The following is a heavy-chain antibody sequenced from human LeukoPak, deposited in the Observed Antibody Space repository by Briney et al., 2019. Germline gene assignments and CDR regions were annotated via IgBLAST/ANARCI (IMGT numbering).Heavy chain of an antibody. CDR2: ISGSGGST. D-gene: IGHD3-3*01. J-gene: IGHJ4*02. V-gene: IGHV3-23*01. CDR3: AKDHLRVELRFLEWLPNGYYFDY. CDR1: GFTFSSYA. Sequence: GGSLRLSCAASGFTFSSYAMSWVRQAPRKGLEWVSAISGSGGSTYYADSVKGRFTISRDNSKNTLYLQMNSLRAEDTAVYYCAKDHLRVELRFLEWLPNGYYFDYWGQGTLVTVSS.